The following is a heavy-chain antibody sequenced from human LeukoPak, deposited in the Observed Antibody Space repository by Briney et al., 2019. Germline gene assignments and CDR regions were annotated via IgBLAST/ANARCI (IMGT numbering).Heavy chain of an antibody. V-gene: IGHV3-21*01. CDR3: ARVRNSGGYYQAFDI. CDR1: GFTFSSYS. CDR2: ISSSSDYI. Sequence: PGGSLRLSCAVSGFTFSSYSMNWVRQAPGKGLEWVSSISSSSDYIYYADSMKGRFTISRDNAENSLYLQMNSLRAEDTAVYYCARVRNSGGYYQAFDIWGQGTMVTVSS. D-gene: IGHD1-26*01. J-gene: IGHJ3*02.